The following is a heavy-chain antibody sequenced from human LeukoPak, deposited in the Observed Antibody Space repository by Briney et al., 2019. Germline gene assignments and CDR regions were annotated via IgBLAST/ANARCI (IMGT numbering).Heavy chain of an antibody. CDR1: GGSISTYY. V-gene: IGHV4-59*12. D-gene: IGHD6-13*01. CDR2: IYHSGST. Sequence: SETLSLTCTVSGGSISTYYWNWIRQPPGKGLEWIGYIYHSGSTNYNPSLKSRVTISVDKSKSQFSLKLSSVTAADTAVYYCARVAAAGTFFDYWGQGTLVTVSS. J-gene: IGHJ4*02. CDR3: ARVAAAGTFFDY.